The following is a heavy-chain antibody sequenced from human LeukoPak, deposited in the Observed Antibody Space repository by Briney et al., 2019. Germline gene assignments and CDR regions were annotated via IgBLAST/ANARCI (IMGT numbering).Heavy chain of an antibody. CDR1: GFTFSAYA. J-gene: IGHJ4*02. CDR3: ARSARGTVTTDC. D-gene: IGHD4-17*01. V-gene: IGHV3-23*01. CDR2: ISGRGAST. Sequence: GGSLRLSCAASGFTFSAYAVSWVRQAPGEGLERVSYISGRGASTCYASSVRGRFTISRHNSKNTLYLQMNSLRAEDTAVYYCARSARGTVTTDCWGEGTLVTVSS.